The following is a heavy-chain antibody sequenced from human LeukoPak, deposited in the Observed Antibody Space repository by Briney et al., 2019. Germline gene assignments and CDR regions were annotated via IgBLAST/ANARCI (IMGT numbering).Heavy chain of an antibody. V-gene: IGHV1-3*01. Sequence: ASVKVSCKASGYTFTNSDIHWVRQAPGQRLEWIGWINAVNGNTKYSQKFHGRVTITRDTSASTAHMELSSLRSEDTAVYYCARRYDILTGSDYWGQGTLVTVSS. J-gene: IGHJ4*02. CDR2: INAVNGNT. D-gene: IGHD3-9*01. CDR1: GYTFTNSD. CDR3: ARRYDILTGSDY.